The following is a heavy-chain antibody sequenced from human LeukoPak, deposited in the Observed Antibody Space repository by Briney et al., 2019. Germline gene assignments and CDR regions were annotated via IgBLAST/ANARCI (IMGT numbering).Heavy chain of an antibody. J-gene: IGHJ4*02. CDR2: IKQDGSEK. CDR1: GFTFSSYW. V-gene: IGHV3-7*01. Sequence: PGGSLRLSCAASGFTFSSYWMGWVRQAPGKGLEWVANIKQDGSEKYYVDSVKGRFTISRDNATNSLYLQMNSLRAEDTAVYYCARVSSRDSPLIGYLDYWGQGTLVTVSS. CDR3: ARVSSRDSPLIGYLDY. D-gene: IGHD3-16*02.